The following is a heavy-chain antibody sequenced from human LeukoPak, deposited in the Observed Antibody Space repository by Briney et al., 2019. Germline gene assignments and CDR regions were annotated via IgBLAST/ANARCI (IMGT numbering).Heavy chain of an antibody. CDR1: GFTFDDYA. J-gene: IGHJ4*02. Sequence: GGSLRLSCAASGFTFDDYAMHWVRQAPGKGLEWVSGISWNSGSISYADSVKGRFTISRDNAKNSLYLQMNSLRAEDTALYYCAKDIGARVRGVMTRWGQGTLVTVSS. D-gene: IGHD3-10*01. CDR3: AKDIGARVRGVMTR. V-gene: IGHV3-9*01. CDR2: ISWNSGSI.